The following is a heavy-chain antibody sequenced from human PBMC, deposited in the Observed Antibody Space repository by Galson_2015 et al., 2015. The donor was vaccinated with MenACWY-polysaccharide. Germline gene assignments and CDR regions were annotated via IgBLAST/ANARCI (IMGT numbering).Heavy chain of an antibody. D-gene: IGHD4-17*01. V-gene: IGHV3-9*01. CDR3: AKGRTVTTGADY. CDR1: GFTFNEYA. Sequence: SLRLSCAASGFTFNEYAMHWVRQAPGKGLEWVSGITWNSGSIGYADSVKGRFTISRDNAKHSLYLQMNSLRAEDTALYYCAKGRTVTTGADYWGQGTLVTVSS. CDR2: ITWNSGSI. J-gene: IGHJ4*02.